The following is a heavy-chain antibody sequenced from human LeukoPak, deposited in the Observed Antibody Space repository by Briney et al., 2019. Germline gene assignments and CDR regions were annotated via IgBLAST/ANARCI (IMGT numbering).Heavy chain of an antibody. CDR2: ISAYNGNT. J-gene: IGHJ6*03. V-gene: IGHV1-18*01. D-gene: IGHD6-13*01. CDR3: ARQIAAAGTGAYYMDV. CDR1: GYTFTSYG. Sequence: RASVKVSCKASGYTFTSYGISWVRQAPGQGLEWMGWISAYNGNTNYAQKLQGRVTMTTDTSTNTAYMELRSLRSDDTVVYYCARQIAAAGTGAYYMDVWGKGTTVTVSS.